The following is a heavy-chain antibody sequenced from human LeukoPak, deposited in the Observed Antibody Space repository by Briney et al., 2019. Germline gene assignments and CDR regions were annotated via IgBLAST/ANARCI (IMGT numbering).Heavy chain of an antibody. J-gene: IGHJ5*02. CDR2: ISAYNGNT. Sequence: EASVSVSYKASGYTFTIYGMSWVRQAPGQGLEWMGWISAYNGNTNYTQKLQGRVTMTTDTSTSTAYMELRSLRSDDTAVYYCARDSALMVRGVIVGWFDPWGQGTLVTVSS. CDR3: ARDSALMVRGVIVGWFDP. V-gene: IGHV1-18*01. CDR1: GYTFTIYG. D-gene: IGHD3-10*01.